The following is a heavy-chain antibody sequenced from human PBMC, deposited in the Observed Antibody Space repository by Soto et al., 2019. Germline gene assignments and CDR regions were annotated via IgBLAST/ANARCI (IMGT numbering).Heavy chain of an antibody. J-gene: IGHJ5*02. CDR3: AMSLWFGNTPNWFDP. CDR1: GDSISSSTYY. V-gene: IGHV4-39*01. CDR2: IYYSGHT. D-gene: IGHD3-10*01. Sequence: SETMSLTCNVSGDSISSSTYYWGWIRQPPGKGLEWIASIYYSGHTYYNPSLKSRVTISVDTSKNQFSLKLSSVTAADTAVYYCAMSLWFGNTPNWFDPWGQGTLVTVSS.